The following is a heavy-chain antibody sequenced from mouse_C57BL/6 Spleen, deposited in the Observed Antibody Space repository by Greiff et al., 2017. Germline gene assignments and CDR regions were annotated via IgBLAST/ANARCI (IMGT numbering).Heavy chain of an antibody. CDR2: IWSDGST. J-gene: IGHJ4*01. Sequence: VKLVESGPGLVAPSQSLSITCTVSGFSLTSYGVHWVRQPPGKGLEWLVVIWSDGSTTYNSALKSRLSISKDNSKSQVFLKMNSLQTDDTAMYYCARHAYDYEYYAMDYWGQGTSVTVSS. V-gene: IGHV2-6-1*01. CDR1: GFSLTSYG. CDR3: ARHAYDYEYYAMDY. D-gene: IGHD2-4*01.